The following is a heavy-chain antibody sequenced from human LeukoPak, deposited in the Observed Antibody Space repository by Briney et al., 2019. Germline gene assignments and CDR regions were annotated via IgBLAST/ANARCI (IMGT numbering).Heavy chain of an antibody. Sequence: GGSLRLSCAASGFTLTNYDMHWVRQSTGKGLEWVAGIGSTGDTYYPDSVKGRFTISRENAKNSLSLQMNSLRAEDTAVYFCARALSSYSDYYFDYWGQGALVTVSS. J-gene: IGHJ4*02. D-gene: IGHD4-11*01. CDR3: ARALSSYSDYYFDY. CDR2: IGSTGDT. CDR1: GFTLTNYD. V-gene: IGHV3-13*01.